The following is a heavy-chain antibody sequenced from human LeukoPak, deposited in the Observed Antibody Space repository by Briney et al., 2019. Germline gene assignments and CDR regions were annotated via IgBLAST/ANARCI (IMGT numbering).Heavy chain of an antibody. J-gene: IGHJ3*02. CDR3: ARGGAGGSYYGDSFDI. CDR2: IYYSGST. V-gene: IGHV4-61*01. Sequence: SETLSLTCTVSGGSVSSGSYYWSWIRQPPGKGLEWIGYIYYSGSTNYNPSLKSRVTISADTSKNQFSLKLSSVTAADTAVYYCARGGAGGSYYGDSFDIWGQRTMGNVSS. D-gene: IGHD1-26*01. CDR1: GGSVSSGSYY.